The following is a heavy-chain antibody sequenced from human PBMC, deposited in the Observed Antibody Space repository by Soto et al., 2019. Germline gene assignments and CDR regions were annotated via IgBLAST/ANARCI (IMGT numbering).Heavy chain of an antibody. Sequence: QVQLVESGGGVVQPGRSLRLSCAASGFTFSSYGMHWVRQAPGKGLEWVAVIWYDGSNKYYADSVKGRFTISRDNSKNTLYLQMNSLRAEDTAVYYCARRWDYYGMDVWGQGTTVTVSS. D-gene: IGHD1-26*01. V-gene: IGHV3-33*01. CDR2: IWYDGSNK. CDR1: GFTFSSYG. J-gene: IGHJ6*02. CDR3: ARRWDYYGMDV.